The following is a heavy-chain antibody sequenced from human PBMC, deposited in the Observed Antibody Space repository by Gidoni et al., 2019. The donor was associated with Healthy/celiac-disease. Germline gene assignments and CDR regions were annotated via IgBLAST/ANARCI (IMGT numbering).Heavy chain of an antibody. CDR1: GGTFSSYT. CDR2: IIPILGIA. V-gene: IGHV1-69*02. J-gene: IGHJ5*02. CDR3: ARGWAGTGNWFDP. Sequence: QVQLVQSGAEVKKPGSSVKVSCKASGGTFSSYTISWVRQAPGQGLEWMGRIIPILGIANYAQKFQGRVTMTADKSTSTAYMELSSLRSEDTAVYYCARGWAGTGNWFDPWGQGTLVTVSS. D-gene: IGHD6-19*01.